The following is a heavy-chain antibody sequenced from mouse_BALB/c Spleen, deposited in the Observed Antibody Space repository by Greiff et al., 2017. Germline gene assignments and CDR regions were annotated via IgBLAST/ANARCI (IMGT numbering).Heavy chain of an antibody. CDR1: GFSLPSYG. Sequence: QVQLKQSGPGLVQPSQSLSLTCTVSGFSLPSYGVHWVRQSPGKGLEWLGVIWSGGSTDYNAAFISRLSISKNNSKSQVFFKMNRLQADDTAIYYCARITTSVGDYYGMDYWGQGTSVTVSS. CDR3: ARITTSVGDYYGMDY. CDR2: IWSGGST. D-gene: IGHD1-1*01. J-gene: IGHJ4*01. V-gene: IGHV2-4-1*01.